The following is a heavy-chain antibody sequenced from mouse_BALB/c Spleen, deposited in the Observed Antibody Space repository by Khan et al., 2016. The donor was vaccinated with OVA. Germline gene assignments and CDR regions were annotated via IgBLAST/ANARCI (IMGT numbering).Heavy chain of an antibody. CDR3: ARVGPDHANYGAWVAY. D-gene: IGHD2-1*01. CDR1: VYTFTSYT. Sequence: VQLQQSGAELARPGASVKMSCKASVYTFTSYTMHWVKQRPGQGLEWIGYINPSNGYTNYNQKFRDKATLTADKSSSTAYMQLSSLTSEDSACYYCARVGPDHANYGAWVAYWGQGTLVTVSA. V-gene: IGHV1-4*01. CDR2: INPSNGYT. J-gene: IGHJ3*01.